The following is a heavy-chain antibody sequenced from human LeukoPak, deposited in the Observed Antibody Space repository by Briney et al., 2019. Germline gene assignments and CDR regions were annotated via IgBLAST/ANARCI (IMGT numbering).Heavy chain of an antibody. Sequence: GRSLRLSCAASGFTFRNYGMHWVRQAPGEGLVWVSRINGDGGSSSYADSVKGRFTISRDNAKNTLYLQMNSLRAEDTAVYYCARSGLRAAAFDIWGQGTMVTVSS. CDR3: ARSGLRAAAFDI. J-gene: IGHJ3*02. V-gene: IGHV3-74*01. CDR1: GFTFRNYG. D-gene: IGHD2-8*01. CDR2: INGDGGSS.